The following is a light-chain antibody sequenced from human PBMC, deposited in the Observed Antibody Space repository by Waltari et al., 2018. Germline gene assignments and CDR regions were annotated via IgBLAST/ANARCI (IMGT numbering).Light chain of an antibody. V-gene: IGLV3-19*01. CDR3: NSRDSSGNHLGV. CDR1: SLRSYY. J-gene: IGLJ3*02. Sequence: SSELTQDPAVSVALGQTVRITCQGDSLRSYYASWYQQKPGQAPVLVIHGKNNRPSGIPDRFSGSSSGNTVSLTITGAQAEDEADYYCNSRDSSGNHLGVFGGGTKLTVL. CDR2: GKN.